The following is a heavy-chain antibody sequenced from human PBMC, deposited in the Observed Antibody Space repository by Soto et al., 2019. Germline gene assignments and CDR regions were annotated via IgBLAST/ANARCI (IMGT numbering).Heavy chain of an antibody. CDR3: ARLYSGSRLDY. D-gene: IGHD1-26*01. V-gene: IGHV1-46*01. CDR2: INPSIGST. J-gene: IGHJ4*02. Sequence: GASVKVSCKTSGYTFTRYGISWVLQAPGQGLEWMGVINPSIGSTNYAQKFQGRVIMTRDTSTSTVYMELSTLRSDDTAVYYCARLYSGSRLDYWGQGTLVTVSS. CDR1: GYTFTRYG.